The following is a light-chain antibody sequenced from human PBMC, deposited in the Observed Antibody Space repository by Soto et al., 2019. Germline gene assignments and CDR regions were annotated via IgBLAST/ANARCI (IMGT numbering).Light chain of an antibody. J-gene: IGKJ5*01. V-gene: IGKV3-11*01. CDR3: QQRSSWPIT. CDR1: QSVDSY. CDR2: GAS. Sequence: EIVLTQSPASLSLSPGERATLSCRAGQSVDSYLVWYQQKPGQAPRLLIFGASNRATGIPARFSGSGSGTDFTLTINSLEPEDFAVYYCQQRSSWPITFGQGTRLEIK.